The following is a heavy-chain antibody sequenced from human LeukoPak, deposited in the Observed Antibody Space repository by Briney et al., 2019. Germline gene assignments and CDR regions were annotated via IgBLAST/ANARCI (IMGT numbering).Heavy chain of an antibody. CDR1: GFTFSSYG. Sequence: GGSLRLSCAASGFTFSSYGMSWVRQAPGKGLEWVSAISGSGGSTYYADSVRGRFTISRDNAKNSLYLQMNSLRAEDTAVYYCARESGTTLYRGAFDPWGQGTLVTVSS. CDR2: ISGSGGST. D-gene: IGHD1-1*01. J-gene: IGHJ5*02. CDR3: ARESGTTLYRGAFDP. V-gene: IGHV3-23*01.